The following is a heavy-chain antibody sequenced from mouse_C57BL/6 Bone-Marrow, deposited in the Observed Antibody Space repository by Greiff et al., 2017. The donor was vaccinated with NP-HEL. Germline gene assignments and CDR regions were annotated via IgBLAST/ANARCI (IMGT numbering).Heavy chain of an antibody. V-gene: IGHV1-53*01. D-gene: IGHD3-2*02. CDR1: GYTFTSYW. J-gene: IGHJ2*01. Sequence: VQLQQPGTELVKPGASVKLSCKASGYTFTSYWMHWLKQRPGQGLEWIGNLNPNNGGTNDNEKFKTKATLTVDKSSSTAYMQLSSLTSEDSAVDYCARDSGYAFDYWGQGTTLTVSS. CDR3: ARDSGYAFDY. CDR2: LNPNNGGT.